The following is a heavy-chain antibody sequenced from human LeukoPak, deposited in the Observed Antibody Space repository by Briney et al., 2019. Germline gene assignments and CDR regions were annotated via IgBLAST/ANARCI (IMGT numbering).Heavy chain of an antibody. V-gene: IGHV1-69*06. D-gene: IGHD2-21*02. Sequence: SVKVSCKASGGTFSSYAISWVRQAPGQGLEWMGGIIPIFGTANYAQKFQGRVTITADKSTSTACMELSSLRSEDTAVYYCARAFYCGGDCYYPAYWGQGTLVTVSS. CDR3: ARAFYCGGDCYYPAY. J-gene: IGHJ4*02. CDR1: GGTFSSYA. CDR2: IIPIFGTA.